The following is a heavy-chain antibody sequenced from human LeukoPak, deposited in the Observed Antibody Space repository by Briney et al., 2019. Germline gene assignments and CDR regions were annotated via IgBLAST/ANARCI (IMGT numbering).Heavy chain of an antibody. CDR1: GYTFTSYG. Sequence: ASVKVSCKASGYTFTSYGISWVRQAPGQGLEWMGWISAYNGNTNYAQKLQGRVTMTTDTSTSTAYMELRSLRSDDTAVYYCARDHGRDGYNSHYCGMDVWGQGTTVTVSS. D-gene: IGHD5-24*01. CDR3: ARDHGRDGYNSHYCGMDV. V-gene: IGHV1-18*01. CDR2: ISAYNGNT. J-gene: IGHJ6*02.